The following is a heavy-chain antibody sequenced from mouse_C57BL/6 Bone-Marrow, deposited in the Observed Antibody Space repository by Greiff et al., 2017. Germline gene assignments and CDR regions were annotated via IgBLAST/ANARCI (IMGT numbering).Heavy chain of an antibody. J-gene: IGHJ2*01. CDR2: IYPSDSET. CDR3: ARLYYGSRGLDY. CDR1: GYTFTSYW. V-gene: IGHV1-52*01. D-gene: IGHD1-1*01. Sequence: VQLQQPGAELVRPGSSVKLSCKASGYTFTSYWMHWVKQRPIQGLEWIGNIYPSDSETHYNQKFKDKATLTVDKSSSTAYMQLSSLTSEDSAVYYCARLYYGSRGLDYWGQGTTLTVSS.